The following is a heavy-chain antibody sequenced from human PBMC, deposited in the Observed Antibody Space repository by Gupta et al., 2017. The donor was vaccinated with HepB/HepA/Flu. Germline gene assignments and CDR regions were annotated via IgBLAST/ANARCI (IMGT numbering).Heavy chain of an antibody. D-gene: IGHD1-26*01. CDR1: GFTFHHYA. Sequence: EVQLVESGGGVVQPGGSLRLSSAASGFTFHHYAMHSVRQAPGKGLEWVSLISGDGGSTYYADSVKGRFTISRDNSKNSLYLQMNSLRTEDTALYYCAKSRSGGSYYVFDYWGQGTLVTGSS. J-gene: IGHJ4*02. V-gene: IGHV3-43*02. CDR2: ISGDGGST. CDR3: AKSRSGGSYYVFDY.